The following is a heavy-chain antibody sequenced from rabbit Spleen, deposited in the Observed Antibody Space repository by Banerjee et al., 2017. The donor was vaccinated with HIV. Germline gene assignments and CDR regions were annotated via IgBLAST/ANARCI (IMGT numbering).Heavy chain of an antibody. V-gene: IGHV1S40*01. CDR3: ARSTYGYDDYGGSYFAL. CDR1: GVSFSFSSY. Sequence: QSLEESGGDLVKPGASLTLTCTASGVSFSFSSYMCWVRQAPGKGLELIACIDSNSGEAAYASWAKGRFTISKTSSTTVTLQMTSLTAADTATYFCARSTYGYDDYGGSYFALWGPGTLVTVS. CDR2: IDSNSGEA. D-gene: IGHD8-1*01. J-gene: IGHJ4*01.